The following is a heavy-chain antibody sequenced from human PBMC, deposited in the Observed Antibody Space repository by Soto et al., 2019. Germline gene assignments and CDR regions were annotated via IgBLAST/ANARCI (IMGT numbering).Heavy chain of an antibody. CDR3: ARNIYYYYMDV. Sequence: WGSLRLSCAASGFTFSSYWMSWVRQAPGKGLEWVANIKQDGSEKYYVDSVKGRFTISRDNAKNSLYLQMNSLRAEDTAVYYCARNIYYYYMDVWGKGTTVTVSS. CDR1: GFTFSSYW. J-gene: IGHJ6*03. CDR2: IKQDGSEK. V-gene: IGHV3-7*01.